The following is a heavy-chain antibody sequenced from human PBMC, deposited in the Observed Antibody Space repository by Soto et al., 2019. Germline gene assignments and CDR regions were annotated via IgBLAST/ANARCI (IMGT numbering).Heavy chain of an antibody. Sequence: ASVKVSCKASGGTFSSSTISWVRQAPGQRLEWMGWINAGNGNTKYSQKFQGRVTITRDTSASTAYMELSSLRSEDTAVYYCARSIVVVTALDYWGQGTLVTVSS. CDR2: INAGNGNT. CDR3: ARSIVVVTALDY. J-gene: IGHJ4*02. V-gene: IGHV1-3*01. D-gene: IGHD2-21*02. CDR1: GGTFSSST.